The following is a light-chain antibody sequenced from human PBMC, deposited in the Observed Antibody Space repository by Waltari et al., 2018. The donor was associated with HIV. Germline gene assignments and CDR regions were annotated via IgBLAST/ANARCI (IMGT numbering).Light chain of an antibody. V-gene: IGKV1-39*01. CDR2: AAS. CDR1: QRISSY. Sequence: DIQMTQSPSSLSASVGVRVTITGRSSQRISSYFNWYQQKPGQAPKRLIYAASGLQSGVPSRFSCSVSGTDFTLTISSLQPEDFATYYCQQRYSTPCTSGQGTKLEIK. J-gene: IGKJ2*02. CDR3: QQRYSTPCT.